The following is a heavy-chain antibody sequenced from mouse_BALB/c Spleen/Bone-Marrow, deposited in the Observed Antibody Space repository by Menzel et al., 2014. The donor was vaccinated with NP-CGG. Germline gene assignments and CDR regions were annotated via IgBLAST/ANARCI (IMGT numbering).Heavy chain of an antibody. D-gene: IGHD1-1*01. CDR2: INPYNGAT. J-gene: IGHJ2*01. Sequence: EVQRVESGPELVKPGASVKISCKASGYSFTGYYMHWVKQSHVKSLEWIGRINPYNGATSYNQNFKDKASLTVDKSPSTAYMELHSLTSEDSAVYYCARGIYYGGYFDYWGQGTTLTVSS. CDR1: GYSFTGYY. CDR3: ARGIYYGGYFDY. V-gene: IGHV1-31*01.